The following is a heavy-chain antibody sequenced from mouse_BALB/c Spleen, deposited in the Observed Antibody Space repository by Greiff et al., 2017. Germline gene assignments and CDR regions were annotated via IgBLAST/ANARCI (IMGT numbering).Heavy chain of an antibody. V-gene: IGHV1-37*01. J-gene: IGHJ3*01. CDR2: INPYNGAT. CDR1: GYSFTGYF. D-gene: IGHD1-1*01. Sequence: EVQLQESGPELVQPGASVKISCTASGYSFTGYFMNWVKQSHGKSLEWIGRINPYNGATFYNQKFKGKATLTVDKSSSTAHMELLSLTSEDSAVYYCGGANYYGSHSFAYWGQGTLVTVSA. CDR3: GGANYYGSHSFAY.